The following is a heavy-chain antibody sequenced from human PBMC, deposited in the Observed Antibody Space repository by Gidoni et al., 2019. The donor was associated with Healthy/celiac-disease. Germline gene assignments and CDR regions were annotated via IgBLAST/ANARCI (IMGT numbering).Heavy chain of an antibody. CDR1: GGSISSSNW. Sequence: QVQLQASGPGLVKPSGTLSLTCAAAGGSISSSNWWSWVRPPPGKGLEWIGEIYHSGSTNYNPSLKSRVTISVDKSKNQFSLKLSSVTAADTAVYYCGAVAGMSQPFDYWGQGTLVTVSS. J-gene: IGHJ4*02. D-gene: IGHD6-19*01. CDR3: GAVAGMSQPFDY. CDR2: IYHSGST. V-gene: IGHV4-4*02.